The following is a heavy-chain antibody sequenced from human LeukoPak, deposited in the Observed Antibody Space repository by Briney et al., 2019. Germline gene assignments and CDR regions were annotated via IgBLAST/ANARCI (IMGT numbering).Heavy chain of an antibody. J-gene: IGHJ4*02. V-gene: IGHV3-74*01. Sequence: GGSLRLSCAASGFTFSSYWMHWVRQAPGKGLVWVSRINSDGSSTSYADSVKGRFTISRDNAKNTLYLQMNSLRAEDTAMYYCARAGRKQLVGFGYWGQGTLVTVSS. CDR1: GFTFSSYW. CDR3: ARAGRKQLVGFGY. CDR2: INSDGSST. D-gene: IGHD6-6*01.